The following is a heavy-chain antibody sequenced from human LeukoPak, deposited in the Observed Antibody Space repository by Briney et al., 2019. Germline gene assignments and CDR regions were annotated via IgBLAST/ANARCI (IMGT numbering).Heavy chain of an antibody. J-gene: IGHJ4*02. Sequence: PGGSLRLSCAASGFTVSGNYMSWVRQAPGKGLEWLSVIHRGGNTYYADSVKGRFTISRDSSKNMVFLRMDSLRAEDTAVYYCARDPGSGLGVDYGDYWGQGTLVTVYS. D-gene: IGHD3-16*01. CDR2: IHRGGNT. CDR1: GFTVSGNY. CDR3: ARDPGSGLGVDYGDY. V-gene: IGHV3-66*01.